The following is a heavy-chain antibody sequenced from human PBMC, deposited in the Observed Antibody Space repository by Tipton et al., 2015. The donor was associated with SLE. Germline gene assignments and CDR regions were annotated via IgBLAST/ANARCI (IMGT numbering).Heavy chain of an antibody. J-gene: IGHJ4*02. CDR3: ARHSTSWFENYFDY. CDR1: GGSISSGGYS. V-gene: IGHV4-61*08. CDR2: IYYSGST. Sequence: TLSLTCAVSGGSISSGGYSWSWIRQPPGKGLEWIGYIYYSGSTNYNPSLKSRVTISVHTSKNQFSLKLSSVTAADTAVYYCARHSTSWFENYFDYWGQGTLVTVSS. D-gene: IGHD6-13*01.